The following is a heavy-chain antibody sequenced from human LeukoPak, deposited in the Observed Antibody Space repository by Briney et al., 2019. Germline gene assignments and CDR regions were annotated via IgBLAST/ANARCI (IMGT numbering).Heavy chain of an antibody. V-gene: IGHV1-69*05. J-gene: IGHJ4*02. CDR3: VRVHTWNNDRRFDY. Sequence: SPRVSCEPSGGTFSVYATSWGSAGPGQGVWWGGGIIPILGTANYAQTFRGRVTITTDESTSTAYMELTSMRSEDTAVYYCVRVHTWNNDRRFDYWLQGTLAPVS. CDR2: IIPILGTA. D-gene: IGHD1/OR15-1a*01. CDR1: GGTFSVYA.